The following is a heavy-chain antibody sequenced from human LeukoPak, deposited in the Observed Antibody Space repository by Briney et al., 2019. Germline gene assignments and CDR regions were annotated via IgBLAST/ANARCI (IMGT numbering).Heavy chain of an antibody. D-gene: IGHD3-22*01. Sequence: ASVKVSCTASGYTFTSYAMHWVRQAPGQRLEWMGWINAGNGNTKYSQKFQGRVTTTRDTSASTAYMELSSLRSEDTAVYYCASYIGNYDSSTFDYWGQGTLVTVSS. V-gene: IGHV1-3*01. J-gene: IGHJ4*02. CDR1: GYTFTSYA. CDR2: INAGNGNT. CDR3: ASYIGNYDSSTFDY.